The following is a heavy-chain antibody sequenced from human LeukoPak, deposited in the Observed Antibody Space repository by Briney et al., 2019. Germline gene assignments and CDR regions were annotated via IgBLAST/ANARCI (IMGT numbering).Heavy chain of an antibody. V-gene: IGHV3-33*01. D-gene: IGHD6-19*01. Sequence: PGRSLRLSCAASGFTFSTYGMHWVRQAPGKGLEWVALIWYDGSNKYYPDSVKGRFTISRDNSKNTLYLQMNSLRAEDTAVYYCARSGSGTRFDYWGQGTQVTVSS. CDR1: GFTFSTYG. J-gene: IGHJ4*02. CDR3: ARSGSGTRFDY. CDR2: IWYDGSNK.